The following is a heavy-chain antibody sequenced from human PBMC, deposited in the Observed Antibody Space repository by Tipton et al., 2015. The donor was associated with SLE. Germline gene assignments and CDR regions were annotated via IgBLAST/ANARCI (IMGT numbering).Heavy chain of an antibody. CDR1: GFTFNSYA. CDR3: ARVISSIDAAEYFQH. D-gene: IGHD6-6*01. Sequence: GSLRLSCAASGFTFNSYAMSWVRQAPGMRLEWVSGISASGGSTWYADSVKGRFTISRDNAKNSLYLQMKSLSAEDTAVYYCARVISSIDAAEYFQHWGRGTLVTVSS. CDR2: ISASGGST. V-gene: IGHV3-23*01. J-gene: IGHJ1*01.